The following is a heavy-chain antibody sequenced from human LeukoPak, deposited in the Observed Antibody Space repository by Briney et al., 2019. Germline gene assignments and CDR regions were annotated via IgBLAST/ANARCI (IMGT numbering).Heavy chain of an antibody. CDR1: GFTFSSYA. J-gene: IGHJ4*02. CDR3: ASTTVTTELFDY. V-gene: IGHV3-30-3*01. Sequence: GGSLRLSCAASGFTFSSYAMHWVRQAPGKGLEWVAVISYDGSNKYYADSVKGRFTISRDNSKNTLYLQMNSLRAEDTAVYYCASTTVTTELFDYWGQGTLVTVSS. D-gene: IGHD4-17*01. CDR2: ISYDGSNK.